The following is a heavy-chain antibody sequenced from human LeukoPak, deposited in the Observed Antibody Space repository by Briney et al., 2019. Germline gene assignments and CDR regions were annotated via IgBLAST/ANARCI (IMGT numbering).Heavy chain of an antibody. D-gene: IGHD1-26*01. Sequence: GGALRLSCAASGFVFSGAYMNWVRDAPGRGLGSGGLIRKKHEHQATDCDAHVRERFIITRDHASSTLLLQMNRLKAEDTAVYYCVTDANRILGARGTGYWGQGILVTVSS. CDR3: VTDANRILGARGTGY. CDR2: IRKKHEHQAT. V-gene: IGHV3-15*07. J-gene: IGHJ4*02. CDR1: GFVFSGAY.